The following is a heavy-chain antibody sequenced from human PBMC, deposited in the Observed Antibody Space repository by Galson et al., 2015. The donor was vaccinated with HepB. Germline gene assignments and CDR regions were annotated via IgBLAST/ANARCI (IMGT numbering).Heavy chain of an antibody. Sequence: SVKVSCKASGYTFTSYGISWVRQAPGQGLEWMGWISAYNGNTNYAQKLQGRVTMTTDTSTSTAYMELRSLRSDDTAVYYCARAPFTYDFWSGYYLFDPWGQGTLVTVSS. CDR3: ARAPFTYDFWSGYYLFDP. J-gene: IGHJ5*02. CDR1: GYTFTSYG. V-gene: IGHV1-18*04. D-gene: IGHD3-3*01. CDR2: ISAYNGNT.